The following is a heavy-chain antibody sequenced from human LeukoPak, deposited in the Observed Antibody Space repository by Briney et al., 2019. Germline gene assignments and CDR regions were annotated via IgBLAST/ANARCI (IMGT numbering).Heavy chain of an antibody. CDR3: ARHRRARLWFGTQSEIDY. J-gene: IGHJ4*02. Sequence: SETLSLTCTVSGGSISSSSYYWGWIRQPPGKGLEWIGSIYYSGSTYYNPSLKSRVTISVDTSKNQFSLKLSSVTAADTAVYYCARHRRARLWFGTQSEIDYWGQGTLVTVSS. CDR2: IYYSGST. D-gene: IGHD3-10*01. CDR1: GGSISSSSYY. V-gene: IGHV4-39*07.